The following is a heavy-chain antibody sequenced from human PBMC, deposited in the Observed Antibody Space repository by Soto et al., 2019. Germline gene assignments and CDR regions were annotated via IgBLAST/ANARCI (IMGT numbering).Heavy chain of an antibody. V-gene: IGHV1-18*01. Sequence: QVQLVQSGAEVTKPGASVKVSCKASGYTFITYGVSWVRQAPGQGLDWLGWISTYNGNTRYAERLQGRVNMTTDTTTNTAYMELRNLRADDTSVYYCSRGPTDYYDNSANYFLDYWGQGTLVTVSS. CDR2: ISTYNGNT. D-gene: IGHD3-22*01. CDR3: SRGPTDYYDNSANYFLDY. CDR1: GYTFITYG. J-gene: IGHJ4*02.